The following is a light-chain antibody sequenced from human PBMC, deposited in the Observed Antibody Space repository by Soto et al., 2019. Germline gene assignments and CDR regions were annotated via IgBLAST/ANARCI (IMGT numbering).Light chain of an antibody. CDR1: QGISSR. CDR3: QKYNGAPLT. V-gene: IGKV1-27*01. CDR2: DAS. J-gene: IGKJ4*01. Sequence: DIQMTQSPSSLSASVGDRVTITCRASQGISSRLAWYQQKPGKVPKLLIYDASTLQSGVPSRFSGSGSGTDFTLTITSLQPEDVATYYCQKYNGAPLTFGGGTKVEIK.